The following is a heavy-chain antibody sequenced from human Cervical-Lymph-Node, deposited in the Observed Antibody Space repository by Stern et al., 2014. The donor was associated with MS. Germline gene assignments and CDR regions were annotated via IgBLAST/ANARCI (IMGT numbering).Heavy chain of an antibody. Sequence: VQLQESGPGVVKPSETLSLTCTVSGGPMSTYYWAWIRQTAGKGLEWIGRIYTSGGAHYKPSLESRVTLSVYSSRNQFSLRLTAVTAADTAMYYCARIKSESYYNTWFDSWGQGTLVTVSS. CDR1: GGPMSTYY. CDR2: IYTSGGA. J-gene: IGHJ5*01. D-gene: IGHD3-10*01. CDR3: ARIKSESYYNTWFDS. V-gene: IGHV4-4*07.